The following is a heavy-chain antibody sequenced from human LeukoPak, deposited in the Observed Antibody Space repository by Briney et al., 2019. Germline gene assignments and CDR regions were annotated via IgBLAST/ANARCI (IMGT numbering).Heavy chain of an antibody. CDR1: GGTFSSYA. J-gene: IGHJ4*02. Sequence: SVKVSCKASGGTFSSYAISWVRQAPGQGLEWMGGIIPIFGTANYAQKFQGRVTITTDESTSTAYMELSSLRSEDTAVYYCAGVDKYCGGDCRIDYWGQGTLVTVSS. D-gene: IGHD2-21*01. CDR2: IIPIFGTA. V-gene: IGHV1-69*05. CDR3: AGVDKYCGGDCRIDY.